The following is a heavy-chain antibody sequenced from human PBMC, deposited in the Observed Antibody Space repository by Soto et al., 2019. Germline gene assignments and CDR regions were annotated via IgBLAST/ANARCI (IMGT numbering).Heavy chain of an antibody. J-gene: IGHJ6*03. Sequence: EVQLLESGGGLVQPGGSLRLSCAASGFTFSSYAMSWVRQAPGKGLEWVSAISGSGGSTYYADSVKGRFTISRDNSKNTLYLQMNSLRAEDTAVYYCAKGPSSRELRHPYCYYMDVWGKGTTVTVSS. CDR3: AKGPSSRELRHPYCYYMDV. D-gene: IGHD1-7*01. V-gene: IGHV3-23*01. CDR2: ISGSGGST. CDR1: GFTFSSYA.